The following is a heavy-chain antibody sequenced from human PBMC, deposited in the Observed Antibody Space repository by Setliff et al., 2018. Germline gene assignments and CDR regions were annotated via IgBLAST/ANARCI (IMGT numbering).Heavy chain of an antibody. Sequence: ASVKVSCKASGYTFTSHYMHWVRQAPGLGLEWMGTINPSSGRTSYTQKLQGRVTMTTDTSTSTAYMELRSLRSDDTAVYYCARDLMVFARLIYYMDVWGKGTTVTVSS. D-gene: IGHD2-8*01. J-gene: IGHJ6*03. CDR2: INPSSGRT. V-gene: IGHV1-46*01. CDR3: ARDLMVFARLIYYMDV. CDR1: GYTFTSHY.